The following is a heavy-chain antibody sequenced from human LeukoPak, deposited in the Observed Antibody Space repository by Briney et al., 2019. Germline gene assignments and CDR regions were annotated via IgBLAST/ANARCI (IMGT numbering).Heavy chain of an antibody. CDR3: ARYYYDSSGPGAFDP. CDR2: IIPILGIA. V-gene: IGHV1-69*02. D-gene: IGHD3-22*01. Sequence: SVKVSCKASGGTFSSYTISWVRQAPGQGLEWMGRIIPILGIANYAQKFQGRVTITADKSTSTAYMELSSLRSENTAVYYCARYYYDSSGPGAFDPWGQGTLVTVSS. J-gene: IGHJ5*02. CDR1: GGTFSSYT.